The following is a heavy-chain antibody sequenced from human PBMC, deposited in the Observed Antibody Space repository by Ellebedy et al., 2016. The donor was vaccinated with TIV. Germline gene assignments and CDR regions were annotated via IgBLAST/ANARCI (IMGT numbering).Heavy chain of an antibody. D-gene: IGHD5-18*01. CDR2: ISGSGGST. CDR1: GFTFSIYA. CDR3: APDPVDTAMVKGMDV. Sequence: GESLKISXAASGFTFSIYAMNWVRQAPGKGLEWVSVISGSGGSTDYADSVKGRFTISRDNSKNILYLQMNSLRAEDTAVYYCAPDPVDTAMVKGMDVWGKGTTVTVSS. V-gene: IGHV3-23*01. J-gene: IGHJ6*04.